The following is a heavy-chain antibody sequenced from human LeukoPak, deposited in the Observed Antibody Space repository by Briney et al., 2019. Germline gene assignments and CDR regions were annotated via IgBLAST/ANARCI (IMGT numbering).Heavy chain of an antibody. J-gene: IGHJ4*02. CDR1: GYTFNNYD. Sequence: ASVKVSCKASGYTFNNYDINWVRQATGQGLEWMGWMNPNSGNTGYAQKFQGRVTITTDTSITTAHMELNSLRSEDTAVYYCAREGFDYWGQGTLVTVSS. V-gene: IGHV1-8*03. CDR2: MNPNSGNT. CDR3: AREGFDY.